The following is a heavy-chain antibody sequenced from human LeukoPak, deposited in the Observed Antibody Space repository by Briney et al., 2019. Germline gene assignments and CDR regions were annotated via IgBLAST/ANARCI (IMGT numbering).Heavy chain of an antibody. V-gene: IGHV1-18*01. Sequence: GASVKVSCKASGYTFTSYGISWVRQAPGQGLEWIGWISAYNGNTNYAQKLQGRVTMTTDTSTSTAYMELRSLRSDDTAVYYCARDRSRDYIAAAGKSQAIDYWGQGTLSPSPQ. CDR2: ISAYNGNT. CDR3: ARDRSRDYIAAAGKSQAIDY. D-gene: IGHD6-13*01. CDR1: GYTFTSYG. J-gene: IGHJ4*02.